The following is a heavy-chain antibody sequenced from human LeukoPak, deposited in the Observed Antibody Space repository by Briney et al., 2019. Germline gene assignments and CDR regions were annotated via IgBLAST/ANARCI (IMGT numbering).Heavy chain of an antibody. V-gene: IGHV4-39*07. Sequence: SETLSLTCTVSGGSISSSSYYWGWIRQPPGKGLEWIGSIYYSGSTYYNPSLKSRVTISVDTSKNQFSLKLSSVTAADTAVYYCARGTTLYGSGSYYRYWGQGTLVTVSS. J-gene: IGHJ4*02. CDR1: GGSISSSSYY. CDR3: ARGTTLYGSGSYYRY. CDR2: IYYSGST. D-gene: IGHD3-10*01.